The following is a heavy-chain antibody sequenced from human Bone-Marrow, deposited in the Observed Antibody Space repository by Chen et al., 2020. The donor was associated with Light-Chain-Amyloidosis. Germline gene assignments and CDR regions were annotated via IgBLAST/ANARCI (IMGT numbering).Heavy chain of an antibody. CDR1: GFTFSSYS. D-gene: IGHD1-26*01. V-gene: IGHV3-48*01. CDR3: AGSWRELLVSPYYYMDV. J-gene: IGHJ6*03. Sequence: EVQLVESGGGLVQPGGSLRLSCAASGFTFSSYSMNWVRQAPGKGLEWXXXXSSRSSTIDYADSVKGRFTISRDNAKNSLYLQMNSLRAEDTAVYYCAGSWRELLVSPYYYMDVWGKGTTVTVSS. CDR2: XSSRSSTI.